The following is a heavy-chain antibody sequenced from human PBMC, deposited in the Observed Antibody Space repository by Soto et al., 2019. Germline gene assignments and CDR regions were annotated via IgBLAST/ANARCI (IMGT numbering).Heavy chain of an antibody. V-gene: IGHV5-51*01. CDR3: PRIPGVYTGTYHGLDH. CDR2: IYPKDSDL. Sequence: XICCKCSPGNFNGFLIAWVRQPPGKGLEWMGIIYPKDSDLRYSPSFQGQVTISADLSISTVYLQWTSLKASDTATYYCPRIPGVYTGTYHGLDHWGQGTLVTVSS. J-gene: IGHJ5*02. CDR1: PGNFNGFL. D-gene: IGHD1-26*01.